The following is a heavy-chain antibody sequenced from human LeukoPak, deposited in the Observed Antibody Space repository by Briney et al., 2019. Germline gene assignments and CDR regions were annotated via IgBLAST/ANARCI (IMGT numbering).Heavy chain of an antibody. D-gene: IGHD3-9*01. Sequence: PGGSLRLSYAASGFTFSNAWMSWVRQAPGKGLEWVSYISSSSTTIYYADSVKGRFTMSRDNAKNSLYLQMNSLRAEDTAVYYCARDYGILTGYGLGAFDIWGQGTMVTVSS. CDR2: ISSSSTTI. V-gene: IGHV3-48*01. CDR3: ARDYGILTGYGLGAFDI. CDR1: GFTFSNAW. J-gene: IGHJ3*02.